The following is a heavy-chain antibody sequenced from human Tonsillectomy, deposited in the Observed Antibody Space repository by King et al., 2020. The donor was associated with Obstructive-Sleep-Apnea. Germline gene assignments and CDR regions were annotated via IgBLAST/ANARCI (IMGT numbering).Heavy chain of an antibody. D-gene: IGHD3-10*01. CDR2: IIPMFGII. V-gene: IGHV1-69*17. J-gene: IGHJ6*02. CDR1: GGTFSSYA. Sequence: QLVQSGAEVKKPGSSVKVSCKASGGTFSSYAISWVRQAPGQGLEWMGEIIPMFGIINNAQKFQGRVTIVADKSTNTVYMELNSLRSEDTAVYYCARDLGYGSGHAYGMDVWGQGTTVTVSS. CDR3: ARDLGYGSGHAYGMDV.